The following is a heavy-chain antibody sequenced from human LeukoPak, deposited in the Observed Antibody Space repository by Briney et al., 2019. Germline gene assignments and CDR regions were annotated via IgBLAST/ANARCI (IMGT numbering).Heavy chain of an antibody. CDR3: AREASITMVRGVVDYFDY. Sequence: GGSLRLSCAASGFTVSSNYMSWVRQAPGKGLEWVSVIYSGGSTYYADPVKGRFTISRDNSKNTLYLQMNSLRAEDTAVYYCAREASITMVRGVVDYFDYWGQGTLVTVSS. CDR2: IYSGGST. D-gene: IGHD3-10*01. J-gene: IGHJ4*02. V-gene: IGHV3-53*01. CDR1: GFTVSSNY.